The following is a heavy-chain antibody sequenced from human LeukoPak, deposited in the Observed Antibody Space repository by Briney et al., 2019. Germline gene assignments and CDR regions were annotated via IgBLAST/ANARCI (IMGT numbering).Heavy chain of an antibody. D-gene: IGHD6-13*01. CDR1: GYTFTGYY. J-gene: IGHJ6*03. CDR2: INPNSGGT. Sequence: ASVKVSCKASGYTFTGYYMHWVRQAPGQGLEWMGWINPNSGGTNYAQKFQGRVTITRDTSASTAYMELSSLRSEDTAVYYCARASMGIAAAGTLRTQYYYYYMDVWGKGTTVTVSS. V-gene: IGHV1-2*02. CDR3: ARASMGIAAAGTLRTQYYYYYMDV.